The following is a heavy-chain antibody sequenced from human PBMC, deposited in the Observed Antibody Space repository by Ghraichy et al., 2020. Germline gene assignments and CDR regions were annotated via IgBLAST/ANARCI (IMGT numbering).Heavy chain of an antibody. D-gene: IGHD6-13*01. Sequence: GGSLRLSCAASGFTFSSYSMNWVRQAPGKGLEWVSSISSSTSYIYYADSVKGRFTISRDNAKNSLYLQMNSLRAEDTAVYYCARPRINSSWLNDAFDIWGQGTMVTVSS. J-gene: IGHJ3*02. V-gene: IGHV3-21*06. CDR1: GFTFSSYS. CDR3: ARPRINSSWLNDAFDI. CDR2: ISSSTSYI.